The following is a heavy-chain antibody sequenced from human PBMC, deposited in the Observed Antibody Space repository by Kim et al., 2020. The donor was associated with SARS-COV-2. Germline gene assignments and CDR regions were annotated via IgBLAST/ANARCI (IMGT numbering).Heavy chain of an antibody. CDR2: INAGNGNT. D-gene: IGHD3-10*01. CDR3: ARDNRLLWFGELDY. Sequence: ASVKVSCKASGYTFTSYAMHWVRQAPGQRLEWMGWINAGNGNTKYSQKFQGRVTITRDTSASTAYMELSSLRSEDSAVYYCARDNRLLWFGELDYWGQGTLVTVSS. CDR1: GYTFTSYA. V-gene: IGHV1-3*01. J-gene: IGHJ4*02.